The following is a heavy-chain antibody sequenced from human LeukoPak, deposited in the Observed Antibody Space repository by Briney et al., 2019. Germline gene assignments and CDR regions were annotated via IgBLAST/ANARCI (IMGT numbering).Heavy chain of an antibody. D-gene: IGHD4-17*01. CDR2: IYSGGST. Sequence: PGGSLRLSCAASGFTVSSNYMSWVRQAPGKGLEWVSVIYSGGSTYYADSVKGRFTISRDNSKNTLYLQMNSLRAEDTAVYYCARGSWSPSSYGDSYFDYWGQGTLVIVSS. V-gene: IGHV3-53*01. CDR1: GFTVSSNY. CDR3: ARGSWSPSSYGDSYFDY. J-gene: IGHJ4*02.